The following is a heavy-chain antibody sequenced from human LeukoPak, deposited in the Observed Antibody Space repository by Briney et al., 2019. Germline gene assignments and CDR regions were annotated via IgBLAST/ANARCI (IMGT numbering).Heavy chain of an antibody. Sequence: GGSLRLSCAASGFTFSSYAMSWVRQAPGKGLEWVSAIRGSGGSTYYADSVKGRFTISRDNSKDTLYLQMNSLRAEDTAVYYCAKDLSGYSSSSALWGQGTLVTVSS. J-gene: IGHJ4*02. CDR1: GFTFSSYA. CDR2: IRGSGGST. V-gene: IGHV3-23*01. CDR3: AKDLSGYSSSSAL. D-gene: IGHD6-6*01.